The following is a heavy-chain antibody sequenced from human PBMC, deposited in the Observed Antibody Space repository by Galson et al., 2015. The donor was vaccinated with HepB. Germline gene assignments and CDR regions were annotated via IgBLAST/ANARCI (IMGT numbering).Heavy chain of an antibody. Sequence: SVKVSCKASGFTFTSSAMQWVRQARGQRLEWIGWIVVGSGNTNYAQKFQERVTITRDMSTSTAYMELSSLRSEDTAVYYCAAGGLGGTRWFDYWGQGTLVTVSS. CDR3: AAGGLGGTRWFDY. V-gene: IGHV1-58*02. CDR2: IVVGSGNT. D-gene: IGHD1-7*01. J-gene: IGHJ4*02. CDR1: GFTFTSSA.